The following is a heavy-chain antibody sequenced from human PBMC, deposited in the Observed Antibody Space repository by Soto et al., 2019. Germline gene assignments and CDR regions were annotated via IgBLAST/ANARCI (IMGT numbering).Heavy chain of an antibody. D-gene: IGHD2-15*01. CDR3: ARDSNGVVVAATENYFDY. Sequence: QVQLVQSGAEVKKPGASVKVSCKASGYTFTSYAMHWVRQAPGQRLEWMGWINAGNGNTKYSQKFQGRVTITRDTSASTAYMELSSLRSEDTAVYYCARDSNGVVVAATENYFDYWGQGTLVTVSS. CDR1: GYTFTSYA. V-gene: IGHV1-3*01. J-gene: IGHJ4*02. CDR2: INAGNGNT.